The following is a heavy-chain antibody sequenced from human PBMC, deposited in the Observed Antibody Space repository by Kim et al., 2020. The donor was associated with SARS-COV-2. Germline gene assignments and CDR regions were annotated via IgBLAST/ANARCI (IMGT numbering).Heavy chain of an antibody. J-gene: IGHJ6*02. Sequence: VKGRFIISRDNSKNMLYLQMNSRRAEDTAVYYCARGRGQWLIYYSYGMGVWGQGTTVTVSS. CDR3: ARGRGQWLIYYSYGMGV. D-gene: IGHD6-19*01. V-gene: IGHV3-23*01.